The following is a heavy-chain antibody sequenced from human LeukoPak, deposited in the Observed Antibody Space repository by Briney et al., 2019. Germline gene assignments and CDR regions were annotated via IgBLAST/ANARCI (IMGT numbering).Heavy chain of an antibody. CDR2: IYHSGST. CDR3: ASLTMVREVNRHVDY. Sequence: PGGSLRLSCAASGFTFSSYSMNWVRQAPGKGLEWIGEIYHSGSTNYNPSLKSRVTISVDKSKNQFSLKLSSVTAADTAVYYCASLTMVREVNRHVDYWGQGTLVTVSS. D-gene: IGHD3-10*01. J-gene: IGHJ4*02. CDR1: GFTFSSYSM. V-gene: IGHV4-4*02.